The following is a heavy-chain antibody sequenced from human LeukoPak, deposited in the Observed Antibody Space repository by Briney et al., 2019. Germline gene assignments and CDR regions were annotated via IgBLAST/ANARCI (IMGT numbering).Heavy chain of an antibody. J-gene: IGHJ6*02. V-gene: IGHV4-34*01. CDR1: GGSFSGYY. CDR3: ARPPRNYYYYYYGMDV. D-gene: IGHD1-14*01. Sequence: SETLSLTCAVYGGSFSGYYWSWIRQPPGKGLEWIGEINHSGSTNYNPSLKSRVTISVDTSKNQFSLKLSSVTAADTAVYYCARPPRNYYYYYYGMDVWGQGTTVTVSS. CDR2: INHSGST.